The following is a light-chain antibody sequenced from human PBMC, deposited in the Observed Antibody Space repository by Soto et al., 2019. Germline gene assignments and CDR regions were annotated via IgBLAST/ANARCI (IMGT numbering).Light chain of an antibody. V-gene: IGKV3-15*01. Sequence: EILMTQSPATLSVSPGERATLSCRASQSLSRNLAWYQQKPGQAPRLLIYGASTRASGIPARFSGSGSGTEFTLPISSLQSEDFALYYCQHYNYWPPAFTFGPGTRVDL. J-gene: IGKJ3*01. CDR2: GAS. CDR1: QSLSRN. CDR3: QHYNYWPPAFT.